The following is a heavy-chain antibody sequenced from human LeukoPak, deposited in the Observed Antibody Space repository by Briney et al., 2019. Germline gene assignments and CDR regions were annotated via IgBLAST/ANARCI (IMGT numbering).Heavy chain of an antibody. V-gene: IGHV4-59*08. Sequence: SETLSLTCTVSGGSISSYYWSWIRQPPGKGLEWIGYIYYSGSTNYNPSLKSRVTISVDTSKNRFSLKLSSVTAADTAVYYCARLDWANYYGMDVWGQGTTVTVSS. CDR1: GGSISSYY. CDR3: ARLDWANYYGMDV. D-gene: IGHD3-9*01. CDR2: IYYSGST. J-gene: IGHJ6*02.